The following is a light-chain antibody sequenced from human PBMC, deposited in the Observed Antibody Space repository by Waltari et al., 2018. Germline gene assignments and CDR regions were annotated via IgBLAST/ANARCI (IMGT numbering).Light chain of an antibody. Sequence: DIQMTQSPSTLSASVGDRVSITCRASRSIINWLAWYQQKPGKAPKPLIYKASSLESGVPSRFSGSGSGTEFTLTISSLQPDDFATYYCQQYNSFSQAFGQGTKVEIK. CDR2: KAS. J-gene: IGKJ1*01. CDR3: QQYNSFSQA. V-gene: IGKV1-5*03. CDR1: RSIINW.